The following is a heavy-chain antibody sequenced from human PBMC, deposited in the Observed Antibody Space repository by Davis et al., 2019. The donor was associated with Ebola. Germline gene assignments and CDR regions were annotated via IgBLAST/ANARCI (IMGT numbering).Heavy chain of an antibody. Sequence: ASVKVSCKASGYTFTSYYMHWVRQAPGQGLEWMGIINPSGGSTSYAQNFQGRVTITADESTSTAYMELSSLRPDDTAVYYCAREPRYNWNDEGAFDIWGQGTMVTVSS. CDR1: GYTFTSYY. V-gene: IGHV1-46*01. CDR2: INPSGGST. J-gene: IGHJ3*02. D-gene: IGHD1-1*01. CDR3: AREPRYNWNDEGAFDI.